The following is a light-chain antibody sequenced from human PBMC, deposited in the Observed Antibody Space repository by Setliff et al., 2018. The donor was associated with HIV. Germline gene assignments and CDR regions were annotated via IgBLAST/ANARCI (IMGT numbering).Light chain of an antibody. Sequence: QSVLTQPPSASGTPGQRVTISCSGGNSNIGSNYVYWYQQLPGTAPKLLIYRNDQRPSGVPDRFSGSKPGTSASLAISGLRSEDEADYYCAAWDDSLSGYVFGTGTKV. J-gene: IGLJ1*01. CDR1: NSNIGSNY. CDR3: AAWDDSLSGYV. CDR2: RND. V-gene: IGLV1-47*01.